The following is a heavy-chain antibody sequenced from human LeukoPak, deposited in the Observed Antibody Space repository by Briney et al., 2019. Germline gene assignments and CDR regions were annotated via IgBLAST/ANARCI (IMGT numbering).Heavy chain of an antibody. CDR3: AKGSKVVVVPASIDY. D-gene: IGHD2-2*01. J-gene: IGHJ4*02. V-gene: IGHV3-23*01. CDR2: ISGSGGST. CDR1: VFTFSSYA. Sequence: GGSLRLSCAASVFTFSSYAMSWVRQAPGKGLEWVSAISGSGGSTYYADSVKGRFTISRDNSKNTLYLQMNSLRAEDTAVYYCAKGSKVVVVPASIDYWGQGTLVTVSS.